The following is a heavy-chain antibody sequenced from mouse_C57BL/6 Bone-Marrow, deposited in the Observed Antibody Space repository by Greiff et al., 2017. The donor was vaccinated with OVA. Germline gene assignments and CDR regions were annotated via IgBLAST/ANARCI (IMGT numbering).Heavy chain of an antibody. CDR3: ARGANWVFAY. V-gene: IGHV3-6*01. J-gene: IGHJ3*01. CDR2: ISYDGSN. D-gene: IGHD4-1*01. CDR1: GYSITSGYY. Sequence: EVKVEESGPGLVKPSQSLSLTCSVTGYSITSGYYWNWIRQFPGNKLEWMGYISYDGSNNYNPSLKNRISITRDTSKNQFFLKLNSVTTEDTATYYCARGANWVFAYWGQGTLVTVSA.